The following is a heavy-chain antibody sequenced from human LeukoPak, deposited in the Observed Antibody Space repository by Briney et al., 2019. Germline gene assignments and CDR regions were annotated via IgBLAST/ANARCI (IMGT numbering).Heavy chain of an antibody. CDR1: GFTFSSYA. V-gene: IGHV3-23*01. J-gene: IGHJ6*03. CDR2: ISGSGGST. CDR3: AKTMGYYYIDV. Sequence: GGSLRLSCAASGFTFSSYAMSWVRQAPGKGLEWVSDISGSGGSTYYADSVRGRFSISRDNSKNTLYLQMNSLRAEDTAVYYCAKTMGYYYIDVWGKGTTVTVSS.